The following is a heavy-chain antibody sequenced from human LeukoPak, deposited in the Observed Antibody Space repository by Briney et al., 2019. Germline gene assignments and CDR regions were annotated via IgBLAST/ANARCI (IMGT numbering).Heavy chain of an antibody. CDR2: ISSSSSYI. CDR1: GFTFSSYS. V-gene: IGHV3-21*01. D-gene: IGHD3-3*01. CDR3: ARDSMEWSRLPDY. J-gene: IGHJ4*02. Sequence: KSGGSLRLSCAASGFTFSSYSMNWVRQAPGKGLEWVSSISSSSSYIYYADSVKGRFTISRDNAKNSLYLQMNSLRAEDTAVHYCARDSMEWSRLPDYWGQGTLVTVSS.